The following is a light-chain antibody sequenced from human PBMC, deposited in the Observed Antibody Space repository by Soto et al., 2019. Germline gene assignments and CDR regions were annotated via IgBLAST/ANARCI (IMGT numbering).Light chain of an antibody. Sequence: DIQLTQSPSTLSAAVGDRVTIACRASQSIGWYLAWYQQKPGKAPKVLIWNASSLHSGVPSRFRGSGSGTEFPLTSSSLQPDDFATCYCQQYHDYSTWTFGPGTKVEVK. CDR1: QSIGWY. J-gene: IGKJ1*01. CDR3: QQYHDYSTWT. V-gene: IGKV1-5*01. CDR2: NAS.